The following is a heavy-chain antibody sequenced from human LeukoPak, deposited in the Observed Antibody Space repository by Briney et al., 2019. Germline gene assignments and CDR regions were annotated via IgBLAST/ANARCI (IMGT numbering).Heavy chain of an antibody. D-gene: IGHD4-23*01. CDR2: IKQDGSEK. J-gene: IGHJ5*02. CDR3: ARSQDLTTGVAWFDP. CDR1: AFTFSSHW. V-gene: IGHV3-7*01. Sequence: PGGSLRLSCAASAFTFSSHWMSWVRQAPGKGLERVANIKQDGSEKYYVDSVKGRFTISRDNAKNSLYLQMNNLRAEDTAVYYCARSQDLTTGVAWFDPWGQGTLVTVSS.